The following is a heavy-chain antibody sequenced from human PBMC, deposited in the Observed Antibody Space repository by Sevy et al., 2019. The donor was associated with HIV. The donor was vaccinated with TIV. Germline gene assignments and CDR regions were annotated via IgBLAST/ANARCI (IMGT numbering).Heavy chain of an antibody. CDR3: AKSEWGNIGFCTRSSCYPFDY. CDR1: GFTFTSYA. Sequence: GGSLRLSCAASGFTFTSYAMSWVRQAPGKGLEWVSSISGSHGTPYYADSVKGRFTISRDNSKNTLYLQMSCLRAEDTAVYYCAKSEWGNIGFCTRSSCYPFDYWGQGTLVTVSS. D-gene: IGHD2-2*01. V-gene: IGHV3-23*01. CDR2: ISGSHGTP. J-gene: IGHJ4*02.